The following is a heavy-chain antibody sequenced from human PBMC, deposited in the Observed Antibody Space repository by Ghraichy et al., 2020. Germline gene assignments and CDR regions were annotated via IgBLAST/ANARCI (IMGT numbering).Heavy chain of an antibody. V-gene: IGHV3-23*01. CDR3: AKAGGYGGNSRIDY. CDR2: ISGSGGST. CDR1: GFTFSSYA. D-gene: IGHD4-23*01. J-gene: IGHJ4*02. Sequence: SWAATGFTFSSYAMSWVRQAPGKGLEWVSAISGSGGSTYYADSVKGRFTISRDNSKNTLYLQMNSLRAEDTAIYYCAKAGGYGGNSRIDYWGQGTLVTVSS.